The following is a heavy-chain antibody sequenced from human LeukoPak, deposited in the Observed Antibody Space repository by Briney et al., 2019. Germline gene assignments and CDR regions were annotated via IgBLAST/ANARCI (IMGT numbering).Heavy chain of an antibody. CDR3: ARRKGYSSSWYFDY. CDR1: GFTFSRYN. Sequence: GGSLRLSCAASGFTFSRYNMNWVRQAPGKGLEWVSSISSSSLYIYYADSVKGRFTISRDNAKNSLYLQMNSLRAEDTAVYYCARRKGYSSSWYFDYWGQGTLVTVSS. J-gene: IGHJ4*02. D-gene: IGHD6-13*01. V-gene: IGHV3-21*01. CDR2: ISSSSLYI.